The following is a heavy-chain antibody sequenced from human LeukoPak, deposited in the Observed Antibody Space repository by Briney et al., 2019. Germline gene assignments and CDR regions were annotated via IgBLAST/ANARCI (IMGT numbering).Heavy chain of an antibody. Sequence: SVKVSCKASGGTFSSYAISWVRQAPGQGLEWMGRIIPIFGTANYAQKFQGRVTITTDESTSTAYMELSGLRSEDTAVYYCARDLGWDYYDSSGYYYENAPLNNWFDPWGQGTLVTVSS. J-gene: IGHJ5*02. CDR2: IIPIFGTA. CDR3: ARDLGWDYYDSSGYYYENAPLNNWFDP. D-gene: IGHD3-22*01. CDR1: GGTFSSYA. V-gene: IGHV1-69*05.